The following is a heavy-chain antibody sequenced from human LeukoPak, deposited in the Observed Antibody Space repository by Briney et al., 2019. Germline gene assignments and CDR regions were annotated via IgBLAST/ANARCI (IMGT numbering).Heavy chain of an antibody. CDR1: GYTFTTYY. CDR3: ALYSSTWY. CDR2: INPTGGST. V-gene: IGHV1-46*01. D-gene: IGHD6-13*01. J-gene: IGHJ4*02. Sequence: ASVTVSCKASGYTFTTYYIHWVRQAPGQGLEWMGIINPTGGSTTYAQKFQGRVTMTRDTSTSTVFMEVNSLRSEDTAVYYCALYSSTWYWGQGTLVTVSS.